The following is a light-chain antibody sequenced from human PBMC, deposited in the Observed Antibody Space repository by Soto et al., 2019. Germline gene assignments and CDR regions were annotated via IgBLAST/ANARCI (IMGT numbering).Light chain of an antibody. CDR2: GAS. Sequence: EMVMTQSPATLSVSPGDTATLSCRASQSVLNNLAWYQQKAGQAPRLLIYGASTRFSGIPARISDSGSGTEFSLTISSLQSEDFAVYFCQQYNYWPGTFGQGTKLEIK. V-gene: IGKV3-15*01. CDR3: QQYNYWPGT. J-gene: IGKJ2*01. CDR1: QSVLNN.